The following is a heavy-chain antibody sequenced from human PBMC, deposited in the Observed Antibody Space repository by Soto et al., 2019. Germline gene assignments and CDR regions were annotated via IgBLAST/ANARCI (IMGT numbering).Heavy chain of an antibody. V-gene: IGHV4-30-4*01. Sequence: SSETLSLTCTVSGGSVSSADYHWSWIRQSPGRGLEWIGYIYYTGKTYYNPSLKTRLTISVDTSKNQFSLNLTSVTAADTAIYYCARVGGSGWNFDSWGQGILVTVSS. D-gene: IGHD6-19*01. CDR1: GGSVSSADYH. CDR3: ARVGGSGWNFDS. CDR2: IYYTGKT. J-gene: IGHJ4*02.